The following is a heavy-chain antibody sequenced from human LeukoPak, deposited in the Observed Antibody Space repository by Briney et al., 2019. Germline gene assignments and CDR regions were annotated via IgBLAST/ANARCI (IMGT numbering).Heavy chain of an antibody. CDR3: AKEKMGGPSWYFDL. V-gene: IGHV3-23*01. Sequence: PGGSLRLSCVASGFSSSDNDMSWVRQAPGKGLEWVSGISSGGGSTYYADPMKGRFTISRDSSQSTLYLQMNNLRGDDTAVYYCAKEKMGGPSWYFDLCGRGTLVTVSS. CDR1: GFSSSDND. CDR2: ISSGGGST. D-gene: IGHD3-16*01. J-gene: IGHJ2*01.